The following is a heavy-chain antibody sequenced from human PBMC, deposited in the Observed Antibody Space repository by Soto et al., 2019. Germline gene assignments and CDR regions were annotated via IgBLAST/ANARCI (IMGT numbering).Heavy chain of an antibody. Sequence: SLKVSCDASGGTFTSYGISWVRQAPWQGLEWMGWISPIFGNANYAQKFQGRVKIKADKSTSTAYMELSSLRSEDTAVYYGASSKNHRGRSEDWGQGTLLNV. D-gene: IGHD1-26*01. J-gene: IGHJ4*02. CDR1: GGTFTSYG. CDR3: ASSKNHRGRSED. V-gene: IGHV1-69*06. CDR2: ISPIFGNA.